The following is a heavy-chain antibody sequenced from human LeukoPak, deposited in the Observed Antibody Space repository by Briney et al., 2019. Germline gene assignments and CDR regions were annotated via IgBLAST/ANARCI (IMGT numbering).Heavy chain of an antibody. Sequence: QTGGSLRLSCAASGFTFSSYAMGWVRQAPGKGLEWVSAISGSGGSTYYADSVKGRFTISRDNSKNTLYLQMNSLRAEDTAVYYCAKWGKYQLPPGDYWGQGTLVTVSS. CDR3: AKWGKYQLPPGDY. V-gene: IGHV3-23*01. D-gene: IGHD2-2*01. J-gene: IGHJ4*02. CDR1: GFTFSSYA. CDR2: ISGSGGST.